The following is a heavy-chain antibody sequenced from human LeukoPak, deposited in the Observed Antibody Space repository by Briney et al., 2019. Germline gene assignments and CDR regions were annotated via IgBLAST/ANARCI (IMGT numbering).Heavy chain of an antibody. CDR3: AKDLFGY. CDR2: ISRNSGSI. V-gene: IGHV3-9*01. J-gene: IGHJ4*02. CDR1: GFTFDDYA. Sequence: GGSLRLSCAASGFTFDDYAMHWVRQAPGKGLEWVSGISRNSGSIGYADSVKGRFTISRDNAKNSLYLQMNSLRAEDTALYYCAKDLFGYWGQGTLVTVSS.